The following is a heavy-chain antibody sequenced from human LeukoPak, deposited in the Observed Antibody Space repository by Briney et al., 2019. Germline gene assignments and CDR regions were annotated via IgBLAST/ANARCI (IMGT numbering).Heavy chain of an antibody. Sequence: GGSLRLSCAASGFTVSSNYMSWVRQAPGKGLEWVSVIYSGGSTYYADSVKGRFTISRDNSKNTLYLQMNSLRAEDTAVYYCARVGSGYDGPYYYYYMDVWGKGTTVTVSS. D-gene: IGHD5-12*01. J-gene: IGHJ6*03. CDR1: GFTVSSNY. V-gene: IGHV3-53*01. CDR3: ARVGSGYDGPYYYYYMDV. CDR2: IYSGGST.